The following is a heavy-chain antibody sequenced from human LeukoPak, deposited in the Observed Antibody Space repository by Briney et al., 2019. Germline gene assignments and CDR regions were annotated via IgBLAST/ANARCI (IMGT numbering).Heavy chain of an antibody. CDR2: IKHSGST. CDR3: ARWDSRGYYFSEYFQH. CDR1: GGSFRGYY. D-gene: IGHD3-22*01. J-gene: IGHJ1*01. V-gene: IGHV4-34*01. Sequence: SETLSLTCAVYGGSFRGYYLSWIRQPPGKGLEWIGEIKHSGSTNYNPSLKSRITTSVNTSKNQFSLKLRPVTAADTAVYYCARWDSRGYYFSEYFQHWGQGTLVTVSS.